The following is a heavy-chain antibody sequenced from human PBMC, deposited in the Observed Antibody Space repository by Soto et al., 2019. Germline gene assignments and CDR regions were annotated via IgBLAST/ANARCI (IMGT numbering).Heavy chain of an antibody. J-gene: IGHJ4*02. Sequence: QLQLQESGPGLVKPSETLSLTCTVSGGSISSSSYYWGWIRQPPGKGLEWIGSIYYSGSTYYNPSLKSRVTISVDTSKNQFSLKLSSVTAADTAMYYCARQAPGDYAPYWGQGTLVTVSS. CDR2: IYYSGST. D-gene: IGHD4-17*01. CDR3: ARQAPGDYAPY. CDR1: GGSISSSSYY. V-gene: IGHV4-39*01.